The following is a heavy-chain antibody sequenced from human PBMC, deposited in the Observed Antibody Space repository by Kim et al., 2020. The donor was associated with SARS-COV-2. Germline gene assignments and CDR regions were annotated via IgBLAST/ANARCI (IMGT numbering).Heavy chain of an antibody. V-gene: IGHV3-7*01. CDR2: INKNTSKI. CDR1: GFSFSSYW. CDR3: GDRNG. J-gene: IGHJ6*02. Sequence: GGSLRLSCVGSGFSFSSYWMSWARQAPGKGLEWVAGINKNTSKIYYADSVRGRFTISRDNAKNSVYFQMNSLRAEDTAVYYCGDRNGWGQGTMVTVSS.